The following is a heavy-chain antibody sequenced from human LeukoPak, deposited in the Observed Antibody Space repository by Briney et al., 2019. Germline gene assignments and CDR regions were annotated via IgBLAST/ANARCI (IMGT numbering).Heavy chain of an antibody. D-gene: IGHD3-16*02. Sequence: PGGSLRLSCAASGFTFSSYWMSWVRQAPGKGLEWVANIKQDGSEKYYVDSVKGRFTISRDNAKNSLYLQMNSLRAEDTAVYYCARAPLPALSYEPTYYFDYWGQGTLVTVSS. J-gene: IGHJ4*02. V-gene: IGHV3-7*03. CDR3: ARAPLPALSYEPTYYFDY. CDR1: GFTFSSYW. CDR2: IKQDGSEK.